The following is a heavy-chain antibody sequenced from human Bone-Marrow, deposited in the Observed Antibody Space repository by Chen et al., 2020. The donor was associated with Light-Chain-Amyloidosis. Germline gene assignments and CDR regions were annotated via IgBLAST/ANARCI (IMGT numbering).Heavy chain of an antibody. Sequence: QVQLLASGGGAVQPGRSLRHPCAAYGFRFSNYATHWVRQTPDKGLEWLAVISDDGTKKFYRDAVQGRFTISRDNTKTTLYMAMDTLTVEDTAIYYCAREGGGVEGRPFDYWGQGALVTVSS. CDR2: ISDDGTKK. J-gene: IGHJ4*02. D-gene: IGHD3-16*01. CDR3: AREGGGVEGRPFDY. V-gene: IGHV3-30-3*01. CDR1: GFRFSNYA.